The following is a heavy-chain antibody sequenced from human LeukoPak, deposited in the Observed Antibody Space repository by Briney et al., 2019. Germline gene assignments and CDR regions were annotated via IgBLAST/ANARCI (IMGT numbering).Heavy chain of an antibody. Sequence: PETLSLTCTVSGGSISSYYWSWLRQPAGKGLEWIGRIYTSGSTNYNPSLKSRVTMSVDTSKNQFSLKLSSVTAADTAVYYCARDPPYDFWSGSSGTNWFDPWGQGTLVTVSS. CDR1: GGSISSYY. CDR3: ARDPPYDFWSGSSGTNWFDP. D-gene: IGHD3-3*01. J-gene: IGHJ5*02. V-gene: IGHV4-4*07. CDR2: IYTSGST.